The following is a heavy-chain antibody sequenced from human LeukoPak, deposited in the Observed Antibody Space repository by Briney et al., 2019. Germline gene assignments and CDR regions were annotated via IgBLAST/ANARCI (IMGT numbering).Heavy chain of an antibody. CDR1: GFTFSSYG. D-gene: IGHD2-15*01. J-gene: IGHJ3*02. Sequence: PGGSLRLSCAASGFTFSSYGMHWVRQAPGKGLEWVAFIRYDGSNKYYADSVKGRFTISRDNSKNTLYLQMNSLRAEDTAVYYCARDGAGGGIEAGANSDAFDIWGQGTMVTVSS. CDR3: ARDGAGGGIEAGANSDAFDI. V-gene: IGHV3-30*02. CDR2: IRYDGSNK.